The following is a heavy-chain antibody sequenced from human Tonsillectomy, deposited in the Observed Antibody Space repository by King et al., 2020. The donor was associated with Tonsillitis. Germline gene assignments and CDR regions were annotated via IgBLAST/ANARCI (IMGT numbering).Heavy chain of an antibody. D-gene: IGHD2-2*01. CDR1: GFTISSYG. CDR3: AKDLGQVVVVPYGMDV. J-gene: IGHJ6*02. V-gene: IGHV3-30*18. Sequence: QLVQSGGGVVQPGRSLRLSCAASGFTISSYGMHWVRQAPGKGLEWVAVISYDGSNKYYADSVKGRFTISRDNSKNTLYLQMNSLRAEDTAVYYCAKDLGQVVVVPYGMDVWGQGTTVTVSS. CDR2: ISYDGSNK.